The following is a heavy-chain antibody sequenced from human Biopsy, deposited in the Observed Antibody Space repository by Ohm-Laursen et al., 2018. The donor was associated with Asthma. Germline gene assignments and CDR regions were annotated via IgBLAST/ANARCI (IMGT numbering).Heavy chain of an antibody. Sequence: GASVKVSCKSLGGTFNTYVIGWVRQAPGQGLEWMGGINSVFGTTTYPQKFQDRVTITADDSTSTAYMELSSLRPEDTAVYYCARKAGSCISRTCYSLDFWGQGTLVTVSS. J-gene: IGHJ4*02. V-gene: IGHV1-69*13. D-gene: IGHD2-2*01. CDR1: GGTFNTYV. CDR2: INSVFGTT. CDR3: ARKAGSCISRTCYSLDF.